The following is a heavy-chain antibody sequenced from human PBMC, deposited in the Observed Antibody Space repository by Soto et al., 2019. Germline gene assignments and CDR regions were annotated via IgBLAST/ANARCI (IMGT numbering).Heavy chain of an antibody. Sequence: SVKVSCKASGGTFSSYAISWVRQAPGQGLEWMGGIIPIFGTANYAQKFRGRVTITADASTSTAYMELSSLRSEDTAVYYCARPRGYCSSTSCSIFDYWGQGTLVTVSS. D-gene: IGHD2-2*01. CDR3: ARPRGYCSSTSCSIFDY. J-gene: IGHJ4*02. CDR2: IIPIFGTA. V-gene: IGHV1-69*13. CDR1: GGTFSSYA.